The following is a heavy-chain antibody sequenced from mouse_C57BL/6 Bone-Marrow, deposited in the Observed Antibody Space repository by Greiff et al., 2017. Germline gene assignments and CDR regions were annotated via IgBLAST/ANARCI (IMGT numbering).Heavy chain of an antibody. CDR1: GFNIKDYY. V-gene: IGHV14-1*01. CDR3: TTGYDSYAMDY. J-gene: IGHJ4*01. CDR2: IDPADGDT. Sequence: VQLQQSGAELVRPGASVKLSCTASGFNIKDYYMHWVKQRPEQGLEWIGRIDPADGDTEYAPKFQGKATMTADTSSNTAYLQLSSLTSEDTAVDYCTTGYDSYAMDYWGQGTSVTVSS.